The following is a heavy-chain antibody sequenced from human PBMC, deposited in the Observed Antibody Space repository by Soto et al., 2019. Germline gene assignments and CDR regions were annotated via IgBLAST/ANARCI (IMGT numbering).Heavy chain of an antibody. Sequence: SETLSLTCAVYGGSFSGYYWSWIRQPPGKGLEWIGEINHSGSTNYNPSLKSRVTISVDTSKNQFSLKLSSVTAADTAVYYCAREPPYYDYVWGSDSSDPSDYGMDVWGQGTTVPVSS. V-gene: IGHV4-34*01. CDR1: GGSFSGYY. CDR2: INHSGST. D-gene: IGHD3-16*02. CDR3: AREPPYYDYVWGSDSSDPSDYGMDV. J-gene: IGHJ6*02.